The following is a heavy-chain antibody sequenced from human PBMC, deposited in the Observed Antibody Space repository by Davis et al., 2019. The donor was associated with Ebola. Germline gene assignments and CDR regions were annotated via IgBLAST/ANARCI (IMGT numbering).Heavy chain of an antibody. CDR3: AREPYFRGGYYFDY. CDR2: ISYDGSNK. CDR1: GFTFSSYA. Sequence: LSLTCAASGFTFSSYAMHWVRQAPGKGLEWVAVISYDGSNKYYADSVKGRFTISRDNSKNTLYLQMNSLRAEDTAVYYCAREPYFRGGYYFDYWGQGTLVTVSS. V-gene: IGHV3-30-3*01. D-gene: IGHD2/OR15-2a*01. J-gene: IGHJ4*02.